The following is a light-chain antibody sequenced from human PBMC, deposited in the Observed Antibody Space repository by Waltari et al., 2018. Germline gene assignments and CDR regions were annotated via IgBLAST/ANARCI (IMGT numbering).Light chain of an antibody. CDR1: SLRSYY. CDR3: NSRDSSGNHLV. V-gene: IGLV3-19*01. Sequence: SSELTQDPAVSVALGQTVRITCQGDSLRSYYSSWYQQKPGQAPVFVSSGKTNRPSGIPDRFSGSSSGDTVTLTITGAQAEDEADYYCNSRDSSGNHLVFGPGTKVTVL. CDR2: GKT. J-gene: IGLJ1*01.